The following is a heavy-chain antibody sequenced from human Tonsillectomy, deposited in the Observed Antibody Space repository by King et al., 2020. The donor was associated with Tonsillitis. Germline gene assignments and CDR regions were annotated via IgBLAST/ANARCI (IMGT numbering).Heavy chain of an antibody. CDR1: GYTFTGYY. J-gene: IGHJ3*02. CDR2: INPNSGGT. CDR3: AIGLTGGYDISGIFSAFDI. V-gene: IGHV1-2*02. Sequence: VQLVESGAEVKKTGASVKVSCKASGYTFTGYYMHWVRQAPGQGLEWMGWINPNSGGTHFAQKFQGKVTMTRDTSISTAYMALGRLRSDDTAVYDCAIGLTGGYDISGIFSAFDIWGQGTMVTVSS. D-gene: IGHD5-12*01.